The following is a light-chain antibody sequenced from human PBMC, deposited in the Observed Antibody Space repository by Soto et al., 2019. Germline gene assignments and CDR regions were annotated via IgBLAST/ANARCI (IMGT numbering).Light chain of an antibody. CDR1: QSVSSK. Sequence: EIVMTQSPATLSVSPGERATLSCRASQSVSSKLAWYQQRPGQAPRLLIYDASTRATGIPARFSGSGSGTEFTLTISSLQSEDFAVDYCQRYNNWPLTFGGGTNVEIK. J-gene: IGKJ4*01. CDR3: QRYNNWPLT. CDR2: DAS. V-gene: IGKV3-15*01.